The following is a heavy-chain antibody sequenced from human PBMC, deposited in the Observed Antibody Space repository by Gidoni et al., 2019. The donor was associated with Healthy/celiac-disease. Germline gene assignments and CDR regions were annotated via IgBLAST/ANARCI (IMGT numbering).Heavy chain of an antibody. J-gene: IGHJ4*02. CDR1: TSGMC. V-gene: IGHV2-70*01. D-gene: IGHD5-12*01. Sequence: TSGMCVSWIRQPPGKALEWLALIDWDDDKYYSTSLKTRLTISKDTSKNQVVLTMTNMDPVDTATYYCARISGYDSGNYFDYWGQGTLVTVSS. CDR2: IDWDDDK. CDR3: ARISGYDSGNYFDY.